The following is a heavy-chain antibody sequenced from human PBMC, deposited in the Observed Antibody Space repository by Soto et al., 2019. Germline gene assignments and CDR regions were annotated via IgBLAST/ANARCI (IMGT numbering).Heavy chain of an antibody. J-gene: IGHJ4*02. Sequence: XESLGLSCAASGFTFGNYWMHWVRQAPGRGLEWVSRMNSDGSSTNYADSVKGRFTVSRDNAKSTLYLQLNSLRAEDTAVYYCATAEVDYWGPGTLVTVSS. CDR1: GFTFGNYW. CDR3: ATAEVDY. V-gene: IGHV3-74*01. CDR2: MNSDGSST.